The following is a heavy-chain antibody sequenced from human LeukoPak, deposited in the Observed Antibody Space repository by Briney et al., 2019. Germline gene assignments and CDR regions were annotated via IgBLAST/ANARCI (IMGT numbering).Heavy chain of an antibody. V-gene: IGHV3-30*18. Sequence: GRSLRLSCAASGFTFSSYGIHWVRQAPGKGLEWVAVISYDGSNKYYADSVKGRFTISRDNSKNTLHLQMSSLRAEDTAVYYCAKDSGGYTYIFDHWGQRTLVTVSS. CDR1: GFTFSSYG. J-gene: IGHJ4*02. CDR2: ISYDGSNK. CDR3: AKDSGGYTYIFDH. D-gene: IGHD5-18*01.